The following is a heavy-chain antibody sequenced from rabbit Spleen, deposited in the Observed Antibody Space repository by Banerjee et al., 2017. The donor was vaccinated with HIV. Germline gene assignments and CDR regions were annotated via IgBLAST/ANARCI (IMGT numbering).Heavy chain of an antibody. Sequence: QEQLEESGGGLVQPGGSLTLSCKASGIDLISNAMSWVRQAPGKGLEWIGDIYPVFGITNYANWVKCRFTISSDNAQNTVDLQMNSLTPADTATYFCARNANGGWDLWGPGTLVTVS. CDR1: GIDLISNA. D-gene: IGHD4-1*01. V-gene: IGHV1S47*01. CDR2: IYPVFGIT. J-gene: IGHJ6*01. CDR3: ARNANGGWDL.